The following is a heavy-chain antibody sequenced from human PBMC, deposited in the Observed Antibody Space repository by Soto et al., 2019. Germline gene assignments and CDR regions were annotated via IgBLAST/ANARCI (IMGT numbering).Heavy chain of an antibody. J-gene: IGHJ4*02. CDR3: ARSGNPNFVY. Sequence: ASVKVSCKASGYTFTDYYIHWVRQAPGQGLEWMGWINPNSGGTNYAQKFQGRVTMTRDTSITTAYMELSRLRSDDTAAYYCARSGNPNFVYWGQGTLVTVSS. V-gene: IGHV1-2*02. D-gene: IGHD2-15*01. CDR1: GYTFTDYY. CDR2: INPNSGGT.